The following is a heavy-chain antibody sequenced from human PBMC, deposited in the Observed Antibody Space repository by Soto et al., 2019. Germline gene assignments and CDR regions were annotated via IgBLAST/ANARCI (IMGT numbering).Heavy chain of an antibody. CDR3: ARDCTQGGVVTPDWFDP. D-gene: IGHD3-3*01. J-gene: IGHJ5*02. V-gene: IGHV1-18*01. Sequence: QVQLVQSGAEVKKPGASVKVSCKASGYTFTSYGISWVRQAPGQGLEWMGWISAYNGNTNYAQKLQGNVTMTTDTSTSTAYMELMSLRSDDTAVYYRARDCTQGGVVTPDWFDPWGQGTLVTVSS. CDR2: ISAYNGNT. CDR1: GYTFTSYG.